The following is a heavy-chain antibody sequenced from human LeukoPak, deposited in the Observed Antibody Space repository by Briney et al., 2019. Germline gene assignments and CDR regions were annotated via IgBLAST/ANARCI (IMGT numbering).Heavy chain of an antibody. V-gene: IGHV1-2*02. CDR2: INPNSGGT. D-gene: IGHD3-10*01. Sequence: GASVKVSCKASGYTFTGYYMHWVRQAPGQRPEWMGGINPNSGGTNYAQKSQGRVTMTRDTSISTAYMELSRLRSDDTAVYYCASELVTMVRGEYYYYGMDVWGQGTTVTVSS. J-gene: IGHJ6*02. CDR3: ASELVTMVRGEYYYYGMDV. CDR1: GYTFTGYY.